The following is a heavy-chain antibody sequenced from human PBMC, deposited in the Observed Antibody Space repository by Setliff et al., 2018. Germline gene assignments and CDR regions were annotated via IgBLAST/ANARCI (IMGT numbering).Heavy chain of an antibody. V-gene: IGHV4-61*02. Sequence: SETLSLTCTVSGGSISSGDHYWSWIRQPAGKGLEWIGRIHASGSTNYNPSLKSRVTISVDTSKNQFSLKLSSVTAADTAVYYCARRTEYDNFWSGYYDYWGQGTLVTVSS. J-gene: IGHJ4*02. CDR1: GGSISSGDHY. CDR3: ARRTEYDNFWSGYYDY. CDR2: IHASGST. D-gene: IGHD3-3*01.